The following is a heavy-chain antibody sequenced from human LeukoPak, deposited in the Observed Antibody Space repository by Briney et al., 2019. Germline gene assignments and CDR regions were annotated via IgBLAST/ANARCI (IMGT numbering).Heavy chain of an antibody. Sequence: GGSLRLSCAASGFTFSTYVMSWLRQAPGKGLEWVSGISGSGDNTYYAHSVKGRFTISRDNSKNTLYLQMNSLRAEDTAVYYCAKGSGYDTDFDYWGQGTLVSVSS. J-gene: IGHJ4*02. V-gene: IGHV3-23*01. CDR3: AKGSGYDTDFDY. CDR2: ISGSGDNT. D-gene: IGHD5-12*01. CDR1: GFTFSTYV.